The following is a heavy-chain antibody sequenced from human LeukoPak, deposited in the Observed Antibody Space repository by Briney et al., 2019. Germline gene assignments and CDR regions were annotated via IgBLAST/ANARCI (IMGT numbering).Heavy chain of an antibody. CDR1: GYTFTSYD. CDR3: ARNDYRLVWYYMDV. CDR2: MNPNSGNT. D-gene: IGHD4-11*01. V-gene: IGHV1-8*01. J-gene: IGHJ6*03. Sequence: ASVKVSCKASGYTFTSYDINWVRQATGQGLEWMGWMNPNSGNTGYAQKFQGRVTMTRNTSISTAYMELSSLRSEDTAVYYCARNDYRLVWYYMDVWGKGTTVTVSS.